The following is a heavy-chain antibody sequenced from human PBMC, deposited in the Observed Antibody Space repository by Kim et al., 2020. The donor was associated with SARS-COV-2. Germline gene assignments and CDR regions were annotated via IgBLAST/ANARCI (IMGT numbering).Heavy chain of an antibody. D-gene: IGHD6-19*01. V-gene: IGHV1-69*04. CDR3: ARDGGMAGGAFDI. J-gene: IGHJ3*02. Sequence: SVKVSCKASGGTFSSYDISWVRQASGQGLEWMGRIISILGIAHYAQKLQGRVTNTADKSTSTAYMELSSLRSEDTAVYYCARDGGMAGGAFDIWGQGTMVTVSS. CDR2: IISILGIA. CDR1: GGTFSSYD.